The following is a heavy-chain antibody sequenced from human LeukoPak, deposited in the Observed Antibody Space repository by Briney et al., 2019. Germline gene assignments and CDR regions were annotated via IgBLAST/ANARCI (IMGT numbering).Heavy chain of an antibody. Sequence: PGGSLRLSCAASGFTFSSYAMSWVRQAPGKGLEWVSGISGSGGSTYYADSVKGRFTISRDNSKNTLYLQMNSLRAEDTAVYYCAKPIAGAGNSGYWGQGTLVTVSS. CDR3: AKPIAGAGNSGY. V-gene: IGHV3-23*01. J-gene: IGHJ4*02. CDR1: GFTFSSYA. CDR2: ISGSGGST. D-gene: IGHD6-19*01.